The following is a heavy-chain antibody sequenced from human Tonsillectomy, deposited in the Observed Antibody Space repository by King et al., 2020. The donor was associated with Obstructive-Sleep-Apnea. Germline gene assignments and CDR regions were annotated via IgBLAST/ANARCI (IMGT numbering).Heavy chain of an antibody. D-gene: IGHD2-15*01. CDR2: INHSGST. J-gene: IGHJ4*02. V-gene: IGHV4-34*01. Sequence: VQLQQWGAGLLKPSEALSLTCAVYGGSFSGYYWSWIRQTPGKGLEWIGEINHSGSTNYNPSLKSRVTISVDTSKNQFSLKLSSVTAADTAVYYCARGRLQTRCCSGGRRYSDYFDYWGQGTLVTVSS. CDR3: ARGRLQTRCCSGGRRYSDYFDY. CDR1: GGSFSGYY.